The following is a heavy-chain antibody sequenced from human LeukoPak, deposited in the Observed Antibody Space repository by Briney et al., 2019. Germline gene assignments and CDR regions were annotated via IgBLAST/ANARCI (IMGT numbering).Heavy chain of an antibody. D-gene: IGHD3-22*01. CDR3: VKDYDSSGYYPEY. CDR2: ISWNSGSI. Sequence: GRSLRLSCAASGFTFDDYAMHWVRQAPGKGLEWVSGISWNSGSIGYADSVKGRFTISRGNAKNSLYLQMNSLRAEDTALHYCVKDYDSSGYYPEYWGQGTLVTVSS. CDR1: GFTFDDYA. J-gene: IGHJ4*02. V-gene: IGHV3-9*01.